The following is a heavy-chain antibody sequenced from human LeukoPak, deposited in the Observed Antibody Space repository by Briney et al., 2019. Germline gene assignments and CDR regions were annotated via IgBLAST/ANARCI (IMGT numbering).Heavy chain of an antibody. D-gene: IGHD2-15*01. V-gene: IGHV3-23*01. Sequence: GGSLRLSCAASRFTFSSYAMSCVRQAPGKGLEWVSAISRSGGSTYYADSVKGRFTISRDNSKNTLYLQMNSLRAEDTAVYYCAISARYCSGGSCYSPIDYWGQGTLVTVSS. CDR1: RFTFSSYA. CDR2: ISRSGGST. J-gene: IGHJ4*02. CDR3: AISARYCSGGSCYSPIDY.